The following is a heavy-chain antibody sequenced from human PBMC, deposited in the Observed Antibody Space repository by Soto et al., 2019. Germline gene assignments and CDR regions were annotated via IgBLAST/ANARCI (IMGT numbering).Heavy chain of an antibody. CDR2: ISAYNGNT. V-gene: IGHV1-18*01. Sequence: QVQLVQSGAEVKKPGASVKVSCKASGYTFTSYGISWVRQAPGQGLEWMGWISAYNGNTNYAQKLQGRVTMTTDTSTSTAYMELRSLRSDDTAVYYCARVGGYYDFWSGYYGADHKFDYWGQGTLVTVSS. CDR3: ARVGGYYDFWSGYYGADHKFDY. J-gene: IGHJ4*02. CDR1: GYTFTSYG. D-gene: IGHD3-3*01.